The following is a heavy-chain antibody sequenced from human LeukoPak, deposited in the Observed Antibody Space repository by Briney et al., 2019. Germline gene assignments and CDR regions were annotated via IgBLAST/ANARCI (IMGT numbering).Heavy chain of an antibody. CDR2: ISNNGGYT. Sequence: PGGSLRLSCAASGFIFSDSAMSWVRQAPGKGLEWVSAISNNGGYTYYADSVQGRFTISRDNSKSTLCLQMNSLRAEDTAVYYCAKQLGYCSDGSCYFPYWGQGTLVTVSS. D-gene: IGHD2-15*01. CDR1: GFIFSDSA. V-gene: IGHV3-23*01. CDR3: AKQLGYCSDGSCYFPY. J-gene: IGHJ4*02.